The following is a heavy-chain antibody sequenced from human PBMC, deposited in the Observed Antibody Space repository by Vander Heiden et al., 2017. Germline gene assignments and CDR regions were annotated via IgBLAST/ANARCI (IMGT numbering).Heavy chain of an antibody. CDR3: ARDRIYDIFTDHPMFDS. V-gene: IGHV3-74*01. D-gene: IGHD3-9*01. CDR2: VSNDGGSS. Sequence: EVQLVESGGGLFQPGGSLRLSCAAPGFTSSSHWLHWVRQSPGKVLVWVARVSNDGGSSEGADSVKGRFTISRDNAKNTLFLQMNSLRVDDTAVYYCARDRIYDIFTDHPMFDSWGQGTPVTVSS. CDR1: GFTSSSHW. J-gene: IGHJ4*02.